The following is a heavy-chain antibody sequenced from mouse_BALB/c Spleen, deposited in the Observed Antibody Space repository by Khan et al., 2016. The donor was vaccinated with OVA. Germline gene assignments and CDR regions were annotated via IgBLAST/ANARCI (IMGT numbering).Heavy chain of an antibody. D-gene: IGHD1-2*01. V-gene: IGHV1-69*02. Sequence: QVQLKQSGAELVRPGASVKLSCKASGYSFTSYWMNWVKQRPGQGLEWIGLIHPSDSDTRLNQKFKDKATLTVDKSSSTAYMQRSSPTSEDSAVYYCARGDTASYWYFDVWGAGTTVTVSS. J-gene: IGHJ1*01. CDR3: ARGDTASYWYFDV. CDR1: GYSFTSYW. CDR2: IHPSDSDT.